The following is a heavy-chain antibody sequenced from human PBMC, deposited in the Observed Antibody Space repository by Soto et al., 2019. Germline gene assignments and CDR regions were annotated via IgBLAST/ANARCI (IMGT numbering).Heavy chain of an antibody. CDR3: ARYWNGGACYSASLDY. CDR2: ISYDGSKE. CDR1: PFTFRSYS. V-gene: IGHV3-30*09. J-gene: IGHJ4*02. Sequence: PGGSLRLSCAASPFTFRSYSMHWVRQAPGKGLEWVTSISYDGSKESYADSVKGRFAVSRDNSKNTLYLQMNSPRPEDTAVYYCARYWNGGACYSASLDYWGQGNQVT. D-gene: IGHD2-15*01.